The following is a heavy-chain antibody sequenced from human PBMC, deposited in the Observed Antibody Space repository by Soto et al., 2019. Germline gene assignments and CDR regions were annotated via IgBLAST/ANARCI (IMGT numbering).Heavy chain of an antibody. J-gene: IGHJ6*02. CDR1: GFTFSSYA. D-gene: IGHD3-10*01. CDR3: AKVYRIGVLWFGELDDYGMDV. Sequence: EVQLLESGGGLVQPGGSLRLSCAASGFTFSSYAMSWVRQAPGKGLEWVSAISGSGGSTYYADSVKGRFTISRDNSKKTLYLQMNSLRAEDTAVYYCAKVYRIGVLWFGELDDYGMDVWGQGTTVTVSS. V-gene: IGHV3-23*01. CDR2: ISGSGGST.